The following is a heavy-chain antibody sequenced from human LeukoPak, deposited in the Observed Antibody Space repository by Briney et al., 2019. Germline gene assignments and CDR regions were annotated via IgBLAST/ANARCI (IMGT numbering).Heavy chain of an antibody. CDR3: ARQPAGTAAFDI. V-gene: IGHV4-59*08. D-gene: IGHD1-14*01. J-gene: IGHJ3*02. CDR2: VRDNGES. Sequence: MSSETLSLTCTVSGGSITGYYWSWIRQPPGKRLEWIAYVRDNGESNYNPSLKSRVTISVDTRNNQISLRLNFVTAADTAIYYCARQPAGTAAFDIWGLGTMVTVSS. CDR1: GGSITGYY.